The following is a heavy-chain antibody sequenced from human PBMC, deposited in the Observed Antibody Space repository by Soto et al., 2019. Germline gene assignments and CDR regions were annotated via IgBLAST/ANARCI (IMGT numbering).Heavy chain of an antibody. Sequence: GETLKISCRTSGYKFTSSWIAWVRQKPGKGLEWMGIIFPSDSDTRYSPSFQGQVTISADRSTSTVFLQWASLKASDTAVYFCARKDKSGYFNWFDPWGQGTLVTVSS. CDR2: IFPSDSDT. V-gene: IGHV5-51*01. D-gene: IGHD3-22*01. J-gene: IGHJ5*02. CDR3: ARKDKSGYFNWFDP. CDR1: GYKFTSSW.